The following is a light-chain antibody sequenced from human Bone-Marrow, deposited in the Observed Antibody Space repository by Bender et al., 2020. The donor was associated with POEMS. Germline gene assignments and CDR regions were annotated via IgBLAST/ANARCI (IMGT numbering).Light chain of an antibody. CDR1: SSDVGGYKY. CDR2: EVS. CDR3: SSYTSSSRWV. Sequence: QSALTQPRSVSGSPGQSVTISCTGTSSDVGGYKYVSWYQQHPGEAPKLMIYEVSKRPSGIPDRFSGSKSGNTASLTISGLQAEDEADYYCSSYTSSSRWVFGGGTKLTVL. J-gene: IGLJ3*02. V-gene: IGLV2-11*01.